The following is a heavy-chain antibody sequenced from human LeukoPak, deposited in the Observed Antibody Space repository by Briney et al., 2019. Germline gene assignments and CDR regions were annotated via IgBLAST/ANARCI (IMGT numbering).Heavy chain of an antibody. CDR2: ISSSSSYI. CDR1: GFTFSSYS. J-gene: IGHJ3*02. CDR3: ARDGGSSWSTDAFDI. V-gene: IGHV3-21*01. Sequence: GGSLRLSCAASGFTFSSYSMNWVRQAPGKGLEWVSSISSSSSYIYYADSVKGRFTISRDNAKNSLYLQMNSLRAEDTAVYYCARDGGSSWSTDAFDIWGQGTMVTVSS. D-gene: IGHD6-13*01.